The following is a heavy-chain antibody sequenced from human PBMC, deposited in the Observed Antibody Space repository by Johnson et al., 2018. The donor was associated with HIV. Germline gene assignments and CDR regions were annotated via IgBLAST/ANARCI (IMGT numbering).Heavy chain of an antibody. CDR2: ISHDGSNK. CDR3: ARELEFGDLRKNDAFDF. V-gene: IGHV3-30*04. CDR1: GFTFSS. Sequence: QEQLVESGGGVVQPGRSLRLSCAASGFTFSSMHWDRQAPGKGLEWVAVISHDGSNKYYADSVKGRFTISRDNSKNTLYLQMNSLRAEDTAVYYCARELEFGDLRKNDAFDFWGQGTMVTVSS. D-gene: IGHD4-17*01. J-gene: IGHJ3*01.